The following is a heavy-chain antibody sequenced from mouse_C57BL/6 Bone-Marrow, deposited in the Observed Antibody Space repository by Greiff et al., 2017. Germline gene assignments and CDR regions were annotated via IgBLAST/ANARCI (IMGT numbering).Heavy chain of an antibody. J-gene: IGHJ2*01. Sequence: EVQLVESGAELVRPGASVKLSCTASGFNIKDDYMHWVKQRPEQGLEWIGWIDPENGDTEYASKFQGKATITADTSSNTAYLQLSSLTSEDTAVYYCTKSYDYYGSSDFDYWGQGTTLTVSS. CDR1: GFNIKDDY. CDR2: IDPENGDT. V-gene: IGHV14-4*01. CDR3: TKSYDYYGSSDFDY. D-gene: IGHD1-1*01.